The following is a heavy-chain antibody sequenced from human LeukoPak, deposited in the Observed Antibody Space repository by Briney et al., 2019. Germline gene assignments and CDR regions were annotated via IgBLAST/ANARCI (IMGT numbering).Heavy chain of an antibody. Sequence: GGSLRLSCAASGFTFSSYDMHWVRQATGKGLEWVSAIGTAGDPYYPGSVKGRFTISRENAKNSLYLQMNSLRAGDTAVYYCATDFLVAGGGAVAGTFDYWGQGTLVTVSS. CDR1: GFTFSSYD. J-gene: IGHJ4*02. V-gene: IGHV3-13*05. D-gene: IGHD6-19*01. CDR3: ATDFLVAGGGAVAGTFDY. CDR2: IGTAGDP.